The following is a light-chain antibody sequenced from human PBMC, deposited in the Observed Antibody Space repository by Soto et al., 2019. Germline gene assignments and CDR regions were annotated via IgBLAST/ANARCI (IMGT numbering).Light chain of an antibody. J-gene: IGKJ4*01. CDR1: QGIRND. Sequence: AIQITQSPESLSASVGDRFTVTCRASQGIRNDLGWYQQKPGKAPKLLIYAASSLQSGVPSRFSGSGSGTDFTLTICSLQPEDFATYYCLADSNYPRSFGGGTKVDI. CDR2: AAS. CDR3: LADSNYPRS. V-gene: IGKV1-6*01.